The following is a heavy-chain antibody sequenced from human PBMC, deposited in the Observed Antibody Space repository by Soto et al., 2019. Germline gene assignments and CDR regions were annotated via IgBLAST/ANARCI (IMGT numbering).Heavy chain of an antibody. J-gene: IGHJ4*02. CDR1: EFTFSDYY. D-gene: IGHD3-9*01. CDR2: ISSSGRTI. V-gene: IGHV3-11*01. CDR3: ARGTIFDWLIPRDYYLDY. Sequence: QVQLVESGGGLVKPGGSLRLSCAASEFTFSDYYMTWIRQAPGKGLEWVSYISSSGRTINYADSVKGRFTISRDNAKNSLYLQMNRLRAEDTAGYYCARGTIFDWLIPRDYYLDYWGQGTLVAVSS.